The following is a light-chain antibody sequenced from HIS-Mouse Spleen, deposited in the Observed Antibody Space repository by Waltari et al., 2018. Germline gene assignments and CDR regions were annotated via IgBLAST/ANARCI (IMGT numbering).Light chain of an antibody. Sequence: QSVLTQPHSASGTPGQRVTISCSGSISNIGSNYVYWYQQLPGTAPKLLIYRNNQRPSGVPDRFSGSKSGTSASLAISGLRSEDEADYYCAAWDDSLSGPVFGGGTKLTVL. CDR1: ISNIGSNY. J-gene: IGLJ3*02. CDR3: AAWDDSLSGPV. CDR2: RNN. V-gene: IGLV1-47*01.